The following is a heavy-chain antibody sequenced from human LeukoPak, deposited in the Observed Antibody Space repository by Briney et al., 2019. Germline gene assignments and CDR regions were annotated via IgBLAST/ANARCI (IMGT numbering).Heavy chain of an antibody. V-gene: IGHV3-23*01. D-gene: IGHD7-27*01. CDR1: GFSFSDYA. CDR3: AKANWVSNADAVW. J-gene: IGHJ4*02. Sequence: GGSLRLSCAASGFSFSDYAMSWVRQAPARGPEWVSSIRGCGETFYADSVKGRFTLSRDDSRNTVYFQLNNLRVEDTAIYYCAKANWVSNADAVWWGQGTQVTVSS. CDR2: IRGCGET.